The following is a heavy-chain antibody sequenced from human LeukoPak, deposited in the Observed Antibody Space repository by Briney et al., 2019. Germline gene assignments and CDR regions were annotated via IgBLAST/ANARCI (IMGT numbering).Heavy chain of an antibody. CDR1: GGSISSYY. V-gene: IGHV4-59*08. Sequence: PSETLSLTCTVSGGSISSYYWSWIRQPPGKGLEWIGYIYYSGSTNYNPSLKSRVTISVDTSKNQFSLKLSSVTAADTAVYYCARHEWWELLRPAFDIWGQGTMVTVSS. CDR2: IYYSGST. J-gene: IGHJ3*02. CDR3: ARHEWWELLRPAFDI. D-gene: IGHD1-26*01.